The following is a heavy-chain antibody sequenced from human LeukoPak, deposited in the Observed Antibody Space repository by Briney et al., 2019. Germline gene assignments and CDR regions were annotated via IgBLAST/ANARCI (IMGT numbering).Heavy chain of an antibody. Sequence: PGGSLRLSCAASGFTFSDYYMSWIRQAPGKGLEWVAFIRYDGSNKYYADSVKGRFTISRDNSKNTLYLQMNSLRAEDTAVYYCAREGYRDGYNSYYFDYWGQGTLVTVSS. D-gene: IGHD5-24*01. CDR2: IRYDGSNK. CDR3: AREGYRDGYNSYYFDY. V-gene: IGHV3-30*02. J-gene: IGHJ4*02. CDR1: GFTFSDYY.